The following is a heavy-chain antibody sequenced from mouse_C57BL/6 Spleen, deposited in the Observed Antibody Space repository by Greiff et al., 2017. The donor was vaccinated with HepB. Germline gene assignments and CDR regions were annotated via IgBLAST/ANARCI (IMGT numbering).Heavy chain of an antibody. CDR3: ARQGQLRLPFAY. D-gene: IGHD3-2*02. CDR2: ISSGSSTI. CDR1: GFTFSDYG. V-gene: IGHV5-17*01. Sequence: EVQLVESGGGLVKPGGSLKLSCAASGFTFSDYGMHWVRQAPEKGLEWVAYISSGSSTIYYADTVKGRFTISRDNAKNTLFLQMTSLRSEDTAMYYCARQGQLRLPFAYWGQGTLVTVSA. J-gene: IGHJ3*01.